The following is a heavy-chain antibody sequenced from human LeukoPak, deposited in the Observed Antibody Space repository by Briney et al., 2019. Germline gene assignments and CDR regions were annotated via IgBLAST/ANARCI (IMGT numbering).Heavy chain of an antibody. CDR1: GGTFSSYA. V-gene: IGHV1-69*04. J-gene: IGHJ4*02. Sequence: SVKVSCKASGGTFSSYAISWVRQAPGQGLEWMGRIIPILGIANYAQKFQGRVTMTRDTSTSTVYMELSSLRSEDTAVYYCAREDDSSGYFDYWGQGTLVTVSS. CDR2: IIPILGIA. CDR3: AREDDSSGYFDY. D-gene: IGHD3-22*01.